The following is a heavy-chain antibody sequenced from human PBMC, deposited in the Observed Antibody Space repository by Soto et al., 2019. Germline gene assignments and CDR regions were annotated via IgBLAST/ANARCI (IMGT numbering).Heavy chain of an antibody. Sequence: SETLSLTCTVSGCSISSSSYYWGWIRQPPGKGLEWIGSIYYSGSTYYNPSLKSRVTISVDTSKNQFSLKLSSVTAADTAVYYCARRINCSGGSCYGGMVDYWGQGTLVTVSS. CDR3: ARRINCSGGSCYGGMVDY. D-gene: IGHD2-15*01. J-gene: IGHJ4*02. V-gene: IGHV4-39*01. CDR1: GCSISSSSYY. CDR2: IYYSGST.